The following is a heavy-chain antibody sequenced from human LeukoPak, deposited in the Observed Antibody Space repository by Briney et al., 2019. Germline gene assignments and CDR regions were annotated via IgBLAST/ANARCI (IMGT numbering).Heavy chain of an antibody. CDR3: VRGGQGDGHSADEGFDI. V-gene: IGHV6-1*01. D-gene: IGHD5-18*01. J-gene: IGHJ3*02. Sequence: KPSQTLSLTCAISGDSVFSNSSWNWIRQSPSRGLEWLGRTYYRSKWYNDYGVSVKSRININPDTSKSHFSLQLSSVTPEDTAVYYCVRGGQGDGHSADEGFDIWGQGTMVIIS. CDR1: GDSVFSNSS. CDR2: TYYRSKWYN.